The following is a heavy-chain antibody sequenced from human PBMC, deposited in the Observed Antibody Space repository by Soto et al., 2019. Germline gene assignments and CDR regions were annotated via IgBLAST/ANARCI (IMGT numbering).Heavy chain of an antibody. CDR2: ISAYNGNT. J-gene: IGHJ4*02. CDR1: GYTFTSYG. CDR3: AREPNYFDY. Sequence: QVQLVQSGAEVKKPGSSVKVSCKASGYTFTSYGISWVRQAPGQGLEWMGWISAYNGNTKYAQKLQGRVTMTTDTPTNTAYRELRSLRSADTAVYYRAREPNYFDYWGQGPLVTVSS. V-gene: IGHV1-18*01.